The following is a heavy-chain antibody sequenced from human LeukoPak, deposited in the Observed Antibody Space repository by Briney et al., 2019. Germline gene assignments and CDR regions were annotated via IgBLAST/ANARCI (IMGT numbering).Heavy chain of an antibody. CDR3: ATPAADCGGDCYAYFGY. CDR2: IIPIFGTA. J-gene: IGHJ4*02. D-gene: IGHD2-21*02. Sequence: SVKVSCKASGGTFSSYAISWVRQAPGQGLEWMGRIIPIFGTANYAQKFQGRVTITTDESTSTAYMELSSLRSEDTAVYYCATPAADCGGDCYAYFGYWGQGTLVPVSS. V-gene: IGHV1-69*05. CDR1: GGTFSSYA.